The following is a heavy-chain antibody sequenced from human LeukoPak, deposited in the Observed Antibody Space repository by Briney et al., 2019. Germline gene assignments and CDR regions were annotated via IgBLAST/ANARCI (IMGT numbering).Heavy chain of an antibody. J-gene: IGHJ4*02. D-gene: IGHD4-17*01. CDR1: GFSFSDYG. V-gene: IGHV3-48*01. CDR2: INSNGAVI. CDR3: ARDPAGDYDFAS. Sequence: GGSLRLSCAASGFSFSDYGMNWVRRAPGKGLEWLSHINSNGAVISYADSVKGRFTISRDTAKSSLYLQMNSLKIEDTAIYFYARDPAGDYDFASWGQGTLAPASS.